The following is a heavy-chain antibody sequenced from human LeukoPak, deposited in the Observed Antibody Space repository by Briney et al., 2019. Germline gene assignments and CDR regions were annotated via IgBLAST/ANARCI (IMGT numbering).Heavy chain of an antibody. D-gene: IGHD5-24*01. V-gene: IGHV3-48*02. CDR3: ARADRDGNKRFLD. CDR1: GFTFNSYA. J-gene: IGHJ4*02. Sequence: GGSLRLSCAASGFTFNSYAMSWVRQAPEKGLEWVATISSSGTTTYYADSVKGRFTISRDNGKNLVSLQMNSLRDEDTAVYYCARADRDGNKRFLDWGQGTLVTVSS. CDR2: ISSSGTTT.